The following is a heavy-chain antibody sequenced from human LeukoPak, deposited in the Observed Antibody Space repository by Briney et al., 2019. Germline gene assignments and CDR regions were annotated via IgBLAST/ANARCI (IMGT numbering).Heavy chain of an antibody. Sequence: GGSLRLSCVASGFTFSNFWMHWVRQAPGKGLEWLANIKEDGSAKHYPDSVKGRFTISRDNAKNSLYLQMDSLRAEDTAIYCCARIRGGYWGQGTLVTVSS. D-gene: IGHD3-10*01. CDR2: IKEDGSAK. CDR1: GFTFSNFW. CDR3: ARIRGGY. V-gene: IGHV3-7*01. J-gene: IGHJ4*02.